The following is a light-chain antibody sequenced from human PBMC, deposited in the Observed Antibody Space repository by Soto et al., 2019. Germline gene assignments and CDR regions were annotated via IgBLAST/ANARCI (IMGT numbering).Light chain of an antibody. Sequence: EIVLTQSPATLSVSPGERATLSCRASQSVGSNLAWFQQKPGQAPRLLIYGASTRATGVPARFSGSGSGTDFTLTISSLQSEDFAVYYCQQYTNWPPITFGQGTQLEIK. CDR1: QSVGSN. V-gene: IGKV3-15*01. CDR2: GAS. CDR3: QQYTNWPPIT. J-gene: IGKJ5*01.